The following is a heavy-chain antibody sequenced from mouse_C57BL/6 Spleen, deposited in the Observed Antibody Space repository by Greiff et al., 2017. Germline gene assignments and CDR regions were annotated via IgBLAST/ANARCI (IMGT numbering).Heavy chain of an antibody. V-gene: IGHV1-64*01. D-gene: IGHD2-4*01. Sequence: QVQLQQPGAELVKPGASVKLSCKASGYTFTSYWMHWVKQRPGQGLEWIGVIRPNSGSTNYNEKFKNKATLTVDKSSSTAYMQLSSLTSEDSAVYYCARFFNDSDVAYWGQGTLVTVSA. J-gene: IGHJ3*01. CDR2: IRPNSGST. CDR1: GYTFTSYW. CDR3: ARFFNDSDVAY.